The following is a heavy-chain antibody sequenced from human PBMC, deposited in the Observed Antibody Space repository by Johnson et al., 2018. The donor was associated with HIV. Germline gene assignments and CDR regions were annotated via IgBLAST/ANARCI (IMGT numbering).Heavy chain of an antibody. D-gene: IGHD2/OR15-2a*01. Sequence: EVQLVESGGGLVQPGRSLRLSCAASGFTFDDYAMHWVRQAPGKGLEWVSGISWNSGSIGYADSVKGRFTISRDNAKNSLYLQMNSLRAEDTALYYCAKDAEYFIGRNAFDIWGQGTMVTVSS. CDR2: ISWNSGSI. CDR1: GFTFDDYA. V-gene: IGHV3-9*01. CDR3: AKDAEYFIGRNAFDI. J-gene: IGHJ3*02.